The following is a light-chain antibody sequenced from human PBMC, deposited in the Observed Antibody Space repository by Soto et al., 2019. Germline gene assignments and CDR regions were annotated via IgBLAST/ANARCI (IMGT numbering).Light chain of an antibody. V-gene: IGKV3-15*01. J-gene: IGKJ1*01. CDR2: GAS. CDR1: QNVRSN. CDR3: QQFNDWPRT. Sequence: EIVLTHSPGTLSLSPGEGATLSCRASQNVRSNVAWYQQKPGQAPRLLMYGASYRANGVPARFSGSGSGTEFTLTISSLQSEDFAVYYCQQFNDWPRTFGHGTKVDIK.